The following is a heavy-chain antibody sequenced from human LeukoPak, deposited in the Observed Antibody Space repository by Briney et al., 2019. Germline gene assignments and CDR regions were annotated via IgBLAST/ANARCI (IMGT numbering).Heavy chain of an antibody. D-gene: IGHD4-4*01. V-gene: IGHV4-59*08. Sequence: SETLSLTCTVSGGSISSYYWSWIRQPPGKGLEWIAYISDIGSINYNPSLKSRVTISLDTSKNQFSLKLSSVTAANTAVYYCARPHSNLDYGMDVWGQGTTVTVSS. CDR3: ARPHSNLDYGMDV. CDR2: ISDIGSI. CDR1: GGSISSYY. J-gene: IGHJ6*02.